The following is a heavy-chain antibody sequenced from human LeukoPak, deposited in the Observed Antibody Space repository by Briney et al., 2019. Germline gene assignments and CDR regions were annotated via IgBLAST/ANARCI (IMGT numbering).Heavy chain of an antibody. D-gene: IGHD4-11*01. J-gene: IGHJ6*02. CDR2: IIPIFGAA. V-gene: IGHV1-69*13. CDR3: ARDGSNWSNDYYHGVDV. CDR1: GGTFSSYA. Sequence: GASVKVSCKASGGTFSSYAISWVRQAPGQGLEWMGGIIPIFGAANYAQKFRGRVTITADESTSTAYMELSSLRSEDTAVYYCARDGSNWSNDYYHGVDVWGQGTTVTVSS.